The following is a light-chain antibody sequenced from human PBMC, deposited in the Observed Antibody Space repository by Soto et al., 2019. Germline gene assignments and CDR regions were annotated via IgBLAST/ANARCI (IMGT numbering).Light chain of an antibody. V-gene: IGKV3-20*01. CDR3: QQYGTAPWT. Sequence: EIVMTQSPATGSFSPGESATLSCRASQSVSSDLAWYQQKPGQAPRLLLYGAYNRATGIPDRFSGSGSGTDFTLTISRLEPEDFAVYYCQQYGTAPWTFGQGTKVDIK. CDR1: QSVSSD. J-gene: IGKJ1*01. CDR2: GAY.